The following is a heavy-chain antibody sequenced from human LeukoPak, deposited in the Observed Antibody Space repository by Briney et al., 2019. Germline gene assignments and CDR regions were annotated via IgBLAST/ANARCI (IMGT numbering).Heavy chain of an antibody. CDR3: ARGGSARSFTGSSSPTDY. D-gene: IGHD6-6*01. CDR2: INPNSGGT. CDR1: GYTFTGYY. Sequence: ASVKVSCKASGYTFTGYYMHWVRQAPGQGLEWMGWINPNSGGTNYAQKCQGRVTMTRDTSISTAYMELSRLRSDDTAVYYCARGGSARSFTGSSSPTDYWGQGTLVTVSS. J-gene: IGHJ4*02. V-gene: IGHV1-2*02.